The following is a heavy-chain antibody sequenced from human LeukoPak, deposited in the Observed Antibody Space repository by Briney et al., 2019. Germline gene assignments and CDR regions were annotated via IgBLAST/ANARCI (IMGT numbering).Heavy chain of an antibody. Sequence: PSETLSLTCTVSGGSISSYYWSWIRQPPGKGLEWIGYIYYSGSTYYNPSLKSRVTISVDTSKNQFSLKLSSVTAADTAVYYCARETIAVAANWFDPWGQGTLVTVSS. CDR2: IYYSGST. J-gene: IGHJ5*02. V-gene: IGHV4-59*12. D-gene: IGHD6-19*01. CDR3: ARETIAVAANWFDP. CDR1: GGSISSYY.